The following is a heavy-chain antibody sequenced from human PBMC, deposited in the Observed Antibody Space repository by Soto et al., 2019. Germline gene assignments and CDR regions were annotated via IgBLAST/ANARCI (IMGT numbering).Heavy chain of an antibody. CDR1: GGSISSAENF. Sequence: QVQLQESGPGLVRPSQTLSLRCSVSGGSISSAENFWSWVRQPPGKGLEWIGYINYSGNTYFNPSLQSRLAISVDTSNNQFSLRLTSVTAADTAVYYCARASGDSSGYSFDCWGQGTLVTVSS. CDR2: INYSGNT. V-gene: IGHV4-30-4*01. CDR3: ARASGDSSGYSFDC. J-gene: IGHJ4*02. D-gene: IGHD3-22*01.